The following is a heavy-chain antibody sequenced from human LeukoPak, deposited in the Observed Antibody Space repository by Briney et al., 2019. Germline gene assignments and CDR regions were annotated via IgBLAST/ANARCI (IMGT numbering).Heavy chain of an antibody. CDR1: AFTFSSYW. V-gene: IGHV3-7*01. CDR2: IKQDGSEK. CDR3: ARALLYDFWSGDDWFDP. D-gene: IGHD3-3*01. Sequence: GGSLRLSCAASAFTFSSYWMSWVRQAPGKGLEWVANIKQDGSEKYYVDSVKGRFTISRDNAKNSLYLQMNSLRAEDTAVYYCARALLYDFWSGDDWFDPWGQGTLVTVSS. J-gene: IGHJ5*02.